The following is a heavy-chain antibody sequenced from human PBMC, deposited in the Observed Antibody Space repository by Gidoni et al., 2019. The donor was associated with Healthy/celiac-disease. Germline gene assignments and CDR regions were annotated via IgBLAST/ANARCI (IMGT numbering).Heavy chain of an antibody. D-gene: IGHD2-2*01. J-gene: IGHJ6*02. CDR3: AASYCSSTSCYGEDYYYGMDV. CDR1: GFTFSSYA. V-gene: IGHV3-23*01. CDR2: ISGSGGST. Sequence: EVQLLESGGGLVQPGGSLRLSCAASGFTFSSYAMSWVRQAPGKGLEWVSAISGSGGSTYYADSVKGRFTISKDNSKNTLYLQMNSLRAEDTAVYYCAASYCSSTSCYGEDYYYGMDVWGQGTTVTVSS.